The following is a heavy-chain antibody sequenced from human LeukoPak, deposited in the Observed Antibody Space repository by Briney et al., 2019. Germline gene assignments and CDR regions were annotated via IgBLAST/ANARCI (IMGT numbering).Heavy chain of an antibody. CDR1: GGTFSSYA. D-gene: IGHD3-22*01. V-gene: IGHV1-69*13. Sequence: EASVKVSCKASGGTFSSYAISWVRQAPGQGLEWMGGIIPIFGTTNYVQKFQGRVTITADESTSTAYMELSSLRSEDTAVYYCAKLALYYYDSLSNDEIDYWGQGTLVTVSS. CDR3: AKLALYYYDSLSNDEIDY. CDR2: IIPIFGTT. J-gene: IGHJ4*02.